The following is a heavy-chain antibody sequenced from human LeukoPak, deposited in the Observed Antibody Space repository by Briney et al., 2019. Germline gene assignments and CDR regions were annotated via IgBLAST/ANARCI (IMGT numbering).Heavy chain of an antibody. V-gene: IGHV1-18*01. CDR2: ISAYNGNT. D-gene: IGHD3-10*01. CDR3: ARVGLLWFGESHYYFDY. Sequence: SVKVSCKASGYTFTSYGISWVRQAPGQGLEWMGWISAYNGNTNYAQKLQGRVTMTTDTSTSTAYMELRSLRSNDTAVYYCARVGLLWFGESHYYFDYWGQGTLVTVSS. J-gene: IGHJ4*02. CDR1: GYTFTSYG.